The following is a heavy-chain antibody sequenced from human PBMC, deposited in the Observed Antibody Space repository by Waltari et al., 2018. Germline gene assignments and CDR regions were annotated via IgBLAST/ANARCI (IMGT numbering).Heavy chain of an antibody. D-gene: IGHD6-19*01. CDR3: ARNSSGWSFDS. J-gene: IGHJ4*02. CDR2: IYYSGST. CDR1: GGSISSGGYY. V-gene: IGHV4-31*03. Sequence: QVQLQESGPGLVKPSQTLSLTCTVSGGSISSGGYYWSWIRQHPGKGLEWIGYIYYSGSTYYTPSLKSRVSISMDTSKNQFSLKLNSVTAADTAVYYCARNSSGWSFDSWGQGTLVTVSS.